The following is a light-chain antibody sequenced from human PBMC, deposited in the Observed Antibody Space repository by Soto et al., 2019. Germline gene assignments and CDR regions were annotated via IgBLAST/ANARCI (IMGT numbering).Light chain of an antibody. CDR2: GTS. Sequence: DIQMTQSPSFLSASVGDRVTISCRASQSINTYLNWYQHKPGKAPKLLIYGTSDLQSGVPSRFNGGGSGTDFTLTISSLQPEDFATYYCQQSFSTLLITFGQGTRLEFK. J-gene: IGKJ5*01. CDR1: QSINTY. V-gene: IGKV1-39*01. CDR3: QQSFSTLLIT.